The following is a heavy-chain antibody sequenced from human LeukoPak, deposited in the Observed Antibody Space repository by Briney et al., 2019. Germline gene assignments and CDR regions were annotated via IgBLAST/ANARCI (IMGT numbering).Heavy chain of an antibody. CDR3: ARVNSPYYYGSGGYEFDY. D-gene: IGHD3-10*01. Sequence: PSETLSLTCTVSGGSISSYYWSWIRQPPGKGLEWIGYIYYSGSTNYNPSLKSRVTISVDTSKNQFSLKLSSVTAADTAVYYCARVNSPYYYGSGGYEFDYWGQGTLVTVSS. CDR2: IYYSGST. CDR1: GGSISSYY. V-gene: IGHV4-59*01. J-gene: IGHJ4*02.